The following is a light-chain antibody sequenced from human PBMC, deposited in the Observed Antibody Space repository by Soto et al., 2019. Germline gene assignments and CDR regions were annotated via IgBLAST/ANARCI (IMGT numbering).Light chain of an antibody. CDR1: QSLLHSNGNNY. J-gene: IGKJ5*01. CDR2: LGS. Sequence: EIVMTQSPLALSVTPGESASISCRSSQSLLHSNGNNYFDWYLQKPGQPPQLLIYLGSNRASGVPDRFSGSGSGTDFTLKISGVEAEDVGVYYCMQALQTPLTFGQGTRLEIK. V-gene: IGKV2-28*01. CDR3: MQALQTPLT.